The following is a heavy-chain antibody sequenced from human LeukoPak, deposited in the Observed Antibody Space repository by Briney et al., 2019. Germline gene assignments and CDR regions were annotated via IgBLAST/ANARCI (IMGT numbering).Heavy chain of an antibody. Sequence: SETLSLTCTVSGGSISRYYWSWIRQPPGKGPEWIGYIYYSGSTNSNPSLKSRVTISVDTSKNQFSLHLSSVTAADPAVYYCARDPGSNYSGSGNNWYFDLWAVAPWSLSPQ. V-gene: IGHV4-59*01. CDR1: GGSISRYY. J-gene: IGHJ2*01. CDR3: ARDPGSNYSGSGNNWYFDL. D-gene: IGHD3-10*01. CDR2: IYYSGST.